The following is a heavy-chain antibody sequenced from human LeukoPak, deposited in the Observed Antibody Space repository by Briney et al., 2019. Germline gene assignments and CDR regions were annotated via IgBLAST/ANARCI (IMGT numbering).Heavy chain of an antibody. CDR2: INHSGGT. CDR3: ASRDGWSGSYHGFDP. D-gene: IGHD1-26*01. CDR1: NGSFSGYY. V-gene: IGHV4-34*01. Sequence: PSETLSLTCAVYNGSFSGYYWSWIRQSPGKGLEWIGEINHSGGTNYNPSLKSRVTISVDTSKNQFSLKLSSVTAADTAVYYCASRDGWSGSYHGFDPWGQGTLVTVSS. J-gene: IGHJ5*02.